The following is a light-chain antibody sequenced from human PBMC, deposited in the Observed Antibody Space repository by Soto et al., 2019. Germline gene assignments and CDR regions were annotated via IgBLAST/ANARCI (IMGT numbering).Light chain of an antibody. V-gene: IGKV3-20*01. CDR2: YAS. CDR3: QQYGRSYT. Sequence: EIVLTQSPGTLSLSPAERATLSCRASQSVGGSYLAWYQQRPGQAPRLLIYYASTRATGIPDRFSGSGSGTDFTLTSSRLEPEDFAVYHCQQYGRSYTFGQGTRLEIK. J-gene: IGKJ2*01. CDR1: QSVGGSY.